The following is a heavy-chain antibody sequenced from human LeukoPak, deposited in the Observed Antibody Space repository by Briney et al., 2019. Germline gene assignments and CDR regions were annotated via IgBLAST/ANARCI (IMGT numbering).Heavy chain of an antibody. J-gene: IGHJ4*02. D-gene: IGHD3-3*01. Sequence: SETLSLTCAVYGGSFSGYYWSWSRQPPGEGLEWIGEINHSGSTNYNPSLKSRVTISVDTSKNQFSLKLSSVTAADTAVYYCARASSLYDFWSGYRTPLDYWGQGTLVTVSS. CDR1: GGSFSGYY. CDR3: ARASSLYDFWSGYRTPLDY. V-gene: IGHV4-34*01. CDR2: INHSGST.